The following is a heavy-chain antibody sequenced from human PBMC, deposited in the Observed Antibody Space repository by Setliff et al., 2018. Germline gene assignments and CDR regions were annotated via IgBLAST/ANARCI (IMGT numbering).Heavy chain of an antibody. D-gene: IGHD2-15*01. CDR3: SRTCSGSGCYAGLES. J-gene: IGHJ4*02. CDR1: GFTFSSYR. CDR2: IWDGGGNK. Sequence: GGSLRLSCAASGFTFSSYRMHWVRQAPGKGLEWVAVIWDGGGNKYHADSVKGRFTISRDNSKNTLYLQMNSLRPEDTAVYYCSRTCSGSGCYAGLESWGQGTPVTVSS. V-gene: IGHV3-33*08.